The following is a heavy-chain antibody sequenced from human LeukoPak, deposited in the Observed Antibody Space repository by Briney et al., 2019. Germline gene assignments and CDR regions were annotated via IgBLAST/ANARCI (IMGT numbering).Heavy chain of an antibody. D-gene: IGHD4-23*01. CDR2: IYYSGST. CDR1: GGSISSYY. Sequence: SETLSLTCTVSGGSISSYYWSWIRQPPGKGLEWIGYIYYSGSTNYNPSLKGRVTISVDTSKNQFSLKLSSVTAADTAVYYCAGESGNFRLFDYWGQGTLVTVSS. CDR3: AGESGNFRLFDY. V-gene: IGHV4-59*01. J-gene: IGHJ4*02.